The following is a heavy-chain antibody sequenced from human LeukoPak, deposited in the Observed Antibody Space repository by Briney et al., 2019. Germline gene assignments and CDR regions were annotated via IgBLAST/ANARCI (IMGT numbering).Heavy chain of an antibody. CDR2: ISYDGSNK. CDR1: GFTFSSYA. CDR3: AKDPPYCGGDCYGSTPITMIAPDDY. D-gene: IGHD2-21*02. V-gene: IGHV3-30-3*01. J-gene: IGHJ4*02. Sequence: GRSLRLSCAASGFTFSSYAMHWVRQAPGKGLEWVAVISYDGSNKYYADSVKGRFTISRDNSMNTLYLQMNSLRAEDTAVYYCAKDPPYCGGDCYGSTPITMIAPDDYWGQGTLVTVSS.